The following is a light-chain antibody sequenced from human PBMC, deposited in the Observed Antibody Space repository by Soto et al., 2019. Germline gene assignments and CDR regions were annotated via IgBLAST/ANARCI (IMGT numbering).Light chain of an antibody. CDR2: GAS. CDR1: QSVSSH. Sequence: EIALTQSPGTLSSSPGERATLSCRASQSVSSHLAWYQQRPGQAPRLLIYGASSRATGIPDRFSGSGSGTDFTLTISRLEPEDFALYYCQQYGNSPPHTFGGGTKVEIK. J-gene: IGKJ4*01. CDR3: QQYGNSPPHT. V-gene: IGKV3-20*01.